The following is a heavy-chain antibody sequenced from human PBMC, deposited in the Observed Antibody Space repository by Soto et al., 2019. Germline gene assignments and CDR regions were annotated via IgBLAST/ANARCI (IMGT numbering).Heavy chain of an antibody. CDR3: AKQQGPGTPYYYAMDV. CDR2: LSGSGGST. Sequence: PGGSLRLSCAASGFTFSSYAMHWVRQAPGKGLEWVSTLSGSGGSTYYAASVKGRFTISRDNSKDTLYLEMNSLRGEDTAVYFCAKQQGPGTPYYYAMDVWGQGTAVTVSS. V-gene: IGHV3-23*01. CDR1: GFTFSSYA. J-gene: IGHJ6*02. D-gene: IGHD1-1*01.